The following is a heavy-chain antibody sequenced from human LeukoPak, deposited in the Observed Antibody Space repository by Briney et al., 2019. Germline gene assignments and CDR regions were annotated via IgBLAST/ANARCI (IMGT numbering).Heavy chain of an antibody. CDR2: ISSSSSYI. CDR3: AKEGVSSWYLGGNYFDY. J-gene: IGHJ4*02. Sequence: GGSLRLSCAASGFTFSSYSMNGVRQAPGKGLEWVSSISSSSSYIYYADSVKGRFTISRDNSKNTLYLQMNSLRAEDTAVYYCAKEGVSSWYLGGNYFDYWGQGTLVTVSS. D-gene: IGHD6-13*01. V-gene: IGHV3-21*04. CDR1: GFTFSSYS.